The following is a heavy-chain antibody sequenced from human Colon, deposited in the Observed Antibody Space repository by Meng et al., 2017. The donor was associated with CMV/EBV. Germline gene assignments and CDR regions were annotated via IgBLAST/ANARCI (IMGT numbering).Heavy chain of an antibody. J-gene: IGHJ4*02. V-gene: IGHV1-2*02. CDR2: IYPQDGGT. D-gene: IGHD6-13*01. CDR1: GYTFTANH. Sequence: QVTLEQSGTEVKKPGASVKVSCKTSGYTFTANHLHWVRQAPGQGLEWMGWIYPQDGGTYFAQKFQDRVTLTRDTSITTAYMELSGLTSDDTAIYYCVRESWYFDFWGEGTLVTVSS. CDR3: VRESWYFDF.